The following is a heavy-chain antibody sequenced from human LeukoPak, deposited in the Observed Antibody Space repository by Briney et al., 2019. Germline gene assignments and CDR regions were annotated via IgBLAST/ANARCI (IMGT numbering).Heavy chain of an antibody. D-gene: IGHD5-12*01. CDR3: ARGPGWIRTYYFDY. Sequence: SETLSLTCTVSGGSISSYYWSWIRQPPGKGLEWIGYIYYSGSTNYNPSLKSRVTISVDTSKNQFSLKLSSVTAADTAVYYCARGPGWIRTYYFDYWGQGTLVTVSS. CDR1: GGSISSYY. J-gene: IGHJ4*02. CDR2: IYYSGST. V-gene: IGHV4-59*12.